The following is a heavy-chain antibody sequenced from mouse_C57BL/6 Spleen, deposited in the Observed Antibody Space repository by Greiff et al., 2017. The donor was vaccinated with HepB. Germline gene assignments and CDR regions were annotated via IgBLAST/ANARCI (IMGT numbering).Heavy chain of an antibody. CDR1: GFTFSDYY. Sequence: DVMLVESAGGLVQPGSSMKLSCTASGFTFSDYYMAWVRQVPEKGLEWVANINYDGSSTYYLDSLKSRFIISRDNAKNILYLQMSSLKSEDTATYYCARDGDYGISYWYFDVWGTGTTVTVSS. CDR3: ARDGDYGISYWYFDV. D-gene: IGHD1-1*01. J-gene: IGHJ1*03. CDR2: INYDGSST. V-gene: IGHV5-16*01.